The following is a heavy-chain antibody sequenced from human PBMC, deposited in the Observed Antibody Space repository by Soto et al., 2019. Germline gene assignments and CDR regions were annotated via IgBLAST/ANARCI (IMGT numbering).Heavy chain of an antibody. J-gene: IGHJ6*02. Sequence: ASVKVSCKASGYTFTSYGIHWVRQAPGQRLEWMGWINADNGNTSYAQKFQGRVTMTRDTSTSTVYMELSSLRSEDTAVYYCARYGSSPSANYYYCGMDVWGQGTTVTVSS. CDR1: GYTFTSYG. CDR2: INADNGNT. V-gene: IGHV1-18*01. CDR3: ARYGSSPSANYYYCGMDV. D-gene: IGHD3-10*01.